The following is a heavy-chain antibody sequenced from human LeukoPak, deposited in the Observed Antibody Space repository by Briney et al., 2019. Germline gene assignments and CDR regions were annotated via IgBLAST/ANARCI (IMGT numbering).Heavy chain of an antibody. V-gene: IGHV3-43*01. J-gene: IGHJ6*02. CDR1: GFTFDDYT. CDR2: ISWDGGST. CDR3: AKDTYYYGSGSYPYYYGMDV. Sequence: GGSLRLSCAASGFTFDDYTMHWVRQAPGKGLEWVSLISWDGGSTYYADSVKGRFTISRDNSKNSLYLQTNSLRTEDTALYYCAKDTYYYGSGSYPYYYGMDVWGQGTTVTVSS. D-gene: IGHD3-10*01.